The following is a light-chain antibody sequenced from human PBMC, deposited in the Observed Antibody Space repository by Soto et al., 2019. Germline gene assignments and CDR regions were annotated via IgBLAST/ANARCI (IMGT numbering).Light chain of an antibody. Sequence: EIVFTQSPSTLSLSPGERATLSCRASQSVSSNLAWYQQKPGQAPRLLIYGASTRATGIPARFSGSGSGTEFTLTISSLLSEDFAVYYCQQYKNWPPITFGQGTRLEIK. J-gene: IGKJ5*01. CDR3: QQYKNWPPIT. CDR2: GAS. V-gene: IGKV3-15*01. CDR1: QSVSSN.